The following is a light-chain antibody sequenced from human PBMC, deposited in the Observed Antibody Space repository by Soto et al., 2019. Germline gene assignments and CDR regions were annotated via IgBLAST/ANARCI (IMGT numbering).Light chain of an antibody. Sequence: IVLTQSPATQSLSPGERATLSCRASQSVSSYLAWYQQKPGQAPRLLIYDASNRATGIPARFSGGVSGTDFTLTISSLEPEDFAVYYCQQRFNWPRFTFGQGTKLEIK. CDR2: DAS. V-gene: IGKV3-11*01. CDR1: QSVSSY. CDR3: QQRFNWPRFT. J-gene: IGKJ2*01.